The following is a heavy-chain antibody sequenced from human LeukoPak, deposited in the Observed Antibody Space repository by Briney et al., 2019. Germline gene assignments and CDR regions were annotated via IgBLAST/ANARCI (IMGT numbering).Heavy chain of an antibody. D-gene: IGHD2-21*01. Sequence: HPGGSLRLSCAASGFTFSSYAMHWVRQAPGKGLEWVAVISYDGSNKYYADSVKGRFTIFRDNPKNTLYLQMNSLRAEDTALYYCAKRGDSGACNDYWGQGTLVTVSS. CDR2: ISYDGSNK. CDR3: AKRGDSGACNDY. V-gene: IGHV3-30*04. J-gene: IGHJ4*02. CDR1: GFTFSSYA.